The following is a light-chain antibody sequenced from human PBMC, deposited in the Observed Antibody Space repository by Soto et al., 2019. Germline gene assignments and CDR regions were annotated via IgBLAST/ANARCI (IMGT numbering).Light chain of an antibody. V-gene: IGKV3-20*01. CDR1: QRVSSSY. Sequence: EIVLTQSPGTLSLSPGERATLSCRAGQRVSSSYLAWYQQKPGQAPRLLIYGVSRRATGIPDRFSGSGSGTDFTLTISRLEPEDFAVYYCQQYGSSPWTFGQGTKVEVK. J-gene: IGKJ1*01. CDR2: GVS. CDR3: QQYGSSPWT.